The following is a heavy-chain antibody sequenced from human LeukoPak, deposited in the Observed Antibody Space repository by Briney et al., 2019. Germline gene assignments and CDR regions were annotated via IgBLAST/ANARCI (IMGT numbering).Heavy chain of an antibody. Sequence: PSETLSLTCTVSGGSISSSSYYWGWIRQPPGKGLEWIGSIYYSGSTYYNPSLKSRVTISVDTSKNQFSLKLSSVTAADTAVYYCARRPQWLVLQDNWFDPWGQGTLVTVSS. V-gene: IGHV4-39*01. CDR2: IYYSGST. D-gene: IGHD6-19*01. CDR1: GGSISSSSYY. CDR3: ARRPQWLVLQDNWFDP. J-gene: IGHJ5*02.